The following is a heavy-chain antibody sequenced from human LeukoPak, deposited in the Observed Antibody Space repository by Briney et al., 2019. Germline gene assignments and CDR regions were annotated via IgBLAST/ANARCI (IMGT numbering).Heavy chain of an antibody. CDR3: AKAVAGTAFDYYGMDV. J-gene: IGHJ6*02. CDR1: GLRFRNYG. CDR2: IYYDGSNQ. V-gene: IGHV3-33*06. Sequence: PGGSLRLSCVVSGLRFRNYGMHWVRQAPGKGLEWVAVIYYDGSNQYYADSVKGRFTVSRDNAKNTLYLQMDSLRAEDTAVYYCAKAVAGTAFDYYGMDVWGQGTTVTVSS. D-gene: IGHD6-19*01.